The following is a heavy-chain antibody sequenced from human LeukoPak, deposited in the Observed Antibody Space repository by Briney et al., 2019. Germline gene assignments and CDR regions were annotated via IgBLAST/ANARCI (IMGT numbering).Heavy chain of an antibody. CDR2: INPSGGST. V-gene: IGHV1-46*01. J-gene: IGHJ4*02. D-gene: IGHD4-17*01. Sequence: ASVKVSCKASGYTFTSYYMHWVRQAPEQGLEWMGIINPSGGSTSYAQKFQGRVTMTRDTSTSTVYMELSSLRSEDTAVYYCASDTGDYGGSFDYWGQGTLVTVSS. CDR1: GYTFTSYY. CDR3: ASDTGDYGGSFDY.